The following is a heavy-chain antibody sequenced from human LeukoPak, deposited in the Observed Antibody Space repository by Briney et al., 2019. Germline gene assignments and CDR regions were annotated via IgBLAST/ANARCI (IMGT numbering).Heavy chain of an antibody. J-gene: IGHJ4*02. CDR1: GYTFTSYD. Sequence: ASVKVSCKASGYTFTSYDINWVRQAIGQGLEWMGWMNPKSGNTGYAQKFQGRVTMTRNTSISTAYMELTSLRSEDTAVYYCARDVYHLISRGRYDSSGYYFDYWGQGTLVTVSS. CDR3: ARDVYHLISRGRYDSSGYYFDY. D-gene: IGHD3-22*01. CDR2: MNPKSGNT. V-gene: IGHV1-8*01.